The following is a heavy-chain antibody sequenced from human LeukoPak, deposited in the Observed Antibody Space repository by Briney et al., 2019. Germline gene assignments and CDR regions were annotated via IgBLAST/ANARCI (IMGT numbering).Heavy chain of an antibody. Sequence: PSETLSLTCAVSGDSISSGAYSWSWIRQPPGKGLEWIGYIYHGGSTSYNPSLKSRVTISVDRSKNQFSLRLSSVTAADTAVYYCARPRLRWSTGLDYWGQGTLVTVSS. CDR2: IYHGGST. V-gene: IGHV4-30-2*01. J-gene: IGHJ4*02. CDR3: ARPRLRWSTGLDY. D-gene: IGHD4-23*01. CDR1: GDSISSGAYS.